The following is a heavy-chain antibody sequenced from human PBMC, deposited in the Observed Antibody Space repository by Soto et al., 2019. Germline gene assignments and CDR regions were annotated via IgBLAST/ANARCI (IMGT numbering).Heavy chain of an antibody. CDR3: ATSSVRGWEPHPHEDEYFQH. D-gene: IGHD1-26*01. V-gene: IGHV1-69-2*01. Sequence: EVQLVQSGAEVKKPGATVKISCKVSGYTFTDYYMHWVQQAPGKGLEWMGLVDPEDGETIYAEKFQGRVTITADTSTDTAYMELSSLRSEDTAVYYCATSSVRGWEPHPHEDEYFQHWGQGTLVTVSS. J-gene: IGHJ1*01. CDR2: VDPEDGET. CDR1: GYTFTDYY.